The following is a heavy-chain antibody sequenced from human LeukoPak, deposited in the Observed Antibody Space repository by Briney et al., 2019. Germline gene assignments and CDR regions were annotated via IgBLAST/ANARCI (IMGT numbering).Heavy chain of an antibody. Sequence: SSETLSLTCTVSGGSISSYYWSWIRQPPGKGLEWIGYIYYSGSTNYNPSLKSRVTISVDTSKNQFSLKLSSVTAADTAVYYCARTRRRRIQLWSSYYFDYWGQGTLVTVSS. CDR2: IYYSGST. CDR1: GGSISSYY. J-gene: IGHJ4*02. CDR3: ARTRRRRIQLWSSYYFDY. V-gene: IGHV4-59*08. D-gene: IGHD5-18*01.